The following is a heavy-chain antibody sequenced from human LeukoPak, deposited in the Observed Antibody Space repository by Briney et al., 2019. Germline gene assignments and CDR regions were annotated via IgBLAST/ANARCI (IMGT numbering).Heavy chain of an antibody. Sequence: SETLSLTCTVSGGSISSYYWSWIRQPPGKGLEWIGYIYYSGSTNYNPSLKSRVTISVDTSKNQFSLKLSSVTAADTAVCYCARQQYSNYYYYYGMDVWGQGTTVTVSS. CDR1: GGSISSYY. J-gene: IGHJ6*02. D-gene: IGHD4-4*01. CDR2: IYYSGST. CDR3: ARQQYSNYYYYYGMDV. V-gene: IGHV4-59*08.